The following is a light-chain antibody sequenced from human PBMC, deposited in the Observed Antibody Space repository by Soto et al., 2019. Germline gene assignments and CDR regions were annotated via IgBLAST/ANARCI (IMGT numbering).Light chain of an antibody. CDR1: SSNIGNNY. Sequence: QSVLTQPPSVSAAPGQKVTISCSGSSSNIGNNYVSWYQQFPGTAPKLLIYDNNKRPSGIPDRFSGSKSGTSATLVITGLQTVDEADYYCGTWDTSLRSEGVFGGGTKLTVL. CDR2: DNN. V-gene: IGLV1-51*01. CDR3: GTWDTSLRSEGV. J-gene: IGLJ2*01.